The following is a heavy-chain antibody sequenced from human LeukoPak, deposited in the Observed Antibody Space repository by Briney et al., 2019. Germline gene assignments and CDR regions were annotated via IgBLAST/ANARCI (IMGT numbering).Heavy chain of an antibody. V-gene: IGHV3-30*02. Sequence: PGGSLRLSCAASGFTFTNNFMSWVRQAPGKRLERVAFIRYDGSNKYYADSVKGRSTISRDNSKNTLYLQMNSLRAEDTAVYYCAKERTVIQRGFDYWGQGTLVTVSS. D-gene: IGHD4-17*01. CDR1: GFTFTNNF. J-gene: IGHJ4*02. CDR2: IRYDGSNK. CDR3: AKERTVIQRGFDY.